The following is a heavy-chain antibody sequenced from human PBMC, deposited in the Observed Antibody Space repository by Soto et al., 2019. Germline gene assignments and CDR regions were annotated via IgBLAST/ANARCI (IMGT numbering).Heavy chain of an antibody. J-gene: IGHJ4*02. CDR1: GYTFTSYA. Sequence: QVQLVQSGTEVKKPGASVKVSCKASGYTFTSYAIQWVRQAPGQRLEWMGWINPANDNTAESQKLQGRVTITRHTSASIAYMELSSLRSDGTAVYYCARGVVGSGAVGFFECWGQGTLVTVSS. D-gene: IGHD3-10*01. CDR3: ARGVVGSGAVGFFEC. V-gene: IGHV1-3*01. CDR2: INPANDNT.